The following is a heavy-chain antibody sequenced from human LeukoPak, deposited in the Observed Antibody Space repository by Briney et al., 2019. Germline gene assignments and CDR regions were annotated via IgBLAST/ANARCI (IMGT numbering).Heavy chain of an antibody. Sequence: ASVKVSCKASGYTFTSYAMHWVRQAPGQRLEWMGWINPNSGGTNYAQKFQGRVTMTRDTSISTAYMELSRLRSEDTAVYYCAREVTMVRGVNPPYFQHWGQGTLVTVSS. V-gene: IGHV1-2*02. CDR1: GYTFTSYA. D-gene: IGHD3-10*01. CDR3: AREVTMVRGVNPPYFQH. J-gene: IGHJ1*01. CDR2: INPNSGGT.